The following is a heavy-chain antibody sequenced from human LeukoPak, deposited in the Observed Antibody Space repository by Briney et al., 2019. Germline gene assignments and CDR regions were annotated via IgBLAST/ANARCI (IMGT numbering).Heavy chain of an antibody. CDR3: ATPSFYSGSYLGGFDY. Sequence: SETLSLTCAVYGGSFSGYYWSWIRQPPGKGLEWIGEINHSGSTNYNPSLKSRVTISVDTSKNQFSLKPSSVTAADTAVYYCATPSFYSGSYLGGFDYWGQGTLVTVSS. CDR1: GGSFSGYY. V-gene: IGHV4-34*01. J-gene: IGHJ4*02. D-gene: IGHD1-26*01. CDR2: INHSGST.